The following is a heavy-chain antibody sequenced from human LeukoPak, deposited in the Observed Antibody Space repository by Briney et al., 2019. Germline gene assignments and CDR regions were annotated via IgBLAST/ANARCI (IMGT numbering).Heavy chain of an antibody. CDR3: AKVRSYSGYVPGAFDI. CDR1: GFTFSSYA. CDR2: ISGSGGST. Sequence: PGGSLRLSCAASGFTFSSYAMSWVRQAPGKGLEWVSAISGSGGSTYYADSVKGRFIISRDNSKNTLYLQMNSLRAEDTAVYYCAKVRSYSGYVPGAFDIWGQGTMVTVSS. V-gene: IGHV3-23*01. D-gene: IGHD5-12*01. J-gene: IGHJ3*02.